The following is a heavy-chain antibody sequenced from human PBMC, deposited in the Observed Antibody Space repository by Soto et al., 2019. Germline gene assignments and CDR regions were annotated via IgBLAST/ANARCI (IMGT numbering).Heavy chain of an antibody. CDR3: AKRFAYGSGPFDC. J-gene: IGHJ4*02. Sequence: GGSLRLSCAASGFTFSIYNMIWVRQAPGKGLEWVSLISGSGDTIYYADSVKGRFAISRDNSKNTLDLQMNSLRAEDTAVYYCAKRFAYGSGPFDCCGRGPLVTVSS. CDR2: ISGSGDTI. D-gene: IGHD3-10*01. CDR1: GFTFSIYN. V-gene: IGHV3-23*01.